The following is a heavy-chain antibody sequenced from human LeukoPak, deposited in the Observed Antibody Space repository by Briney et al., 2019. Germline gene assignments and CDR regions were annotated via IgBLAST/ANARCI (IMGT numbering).Heavy chain of an antibody. CDR1: GFTFSSYG. D-gene: IGHD6-13*01. V-gene: IGHV3-30*03. CDR3: ARGGPAAGRFDY. J-gene: IGHJ4*02. CDR2: ISYDGSNK. Sequence: GGSLRLSCAASGFTFSSYGMHWVRQAPGKGLEWVAVISYDGSNKYYADSVKGKFTISRDNSKNTLYLQMNSLRAEDTAVYYCARGGPAAGRFDYWGQGTLVTVSS.